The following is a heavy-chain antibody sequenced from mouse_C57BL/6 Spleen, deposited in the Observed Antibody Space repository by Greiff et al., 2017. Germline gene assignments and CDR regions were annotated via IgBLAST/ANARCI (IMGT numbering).Heavy chain of an antibody. D-gene: IGHD3-2*02. CDR3: ARGSSGYVWFAY. CDR2: ISYSGST. J-gene: IGHJ3*01. V-gene: IGHV3-1*01. Sequence: EVKLVESGPGMVKPSQSLSLTCTVTGYSITSGYDWHWIRHFPGNKLEWMGYISYSGSTNYNPSLKSRISITHDTSKNHFFLKLNSVTTEDTATYYCARGSSGYVWFAYWGQGTLVTVSA. CDR1: GYSITSGYD.